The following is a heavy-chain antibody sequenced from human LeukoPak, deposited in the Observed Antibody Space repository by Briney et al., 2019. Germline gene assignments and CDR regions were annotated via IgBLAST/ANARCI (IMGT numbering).Heavy chain of an antibody. Sequence: MPSETLSLTCTVSGGSISSSSYYWGWIRQPPGKGLEWIGSIYYSGSTYYNPSLKSRVTISVDTSKNQFSLKLSSVTAADTAVYYCARRGVGVWRTWGQGTLVTVSS. J-gene: IGHJ4*02. CDR3: ARRGVGVWRT. CDR1: GGSISSSSYY. V-gene: IGHV4-39*07. CDR2: IYYSGST. D-gene: IGHD3-16*01.